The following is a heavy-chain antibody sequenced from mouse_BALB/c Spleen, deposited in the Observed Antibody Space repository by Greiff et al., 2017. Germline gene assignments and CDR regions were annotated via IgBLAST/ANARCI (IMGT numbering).Heavy chain of an antibody. V-gene: IGHV3-2*02. D-gene: IGHD3-3*01. CDR2: ISYSGST. J-gene: IGHJ2*01. CDR1: GYSITSDYA. Sequence: EVTLEESGPGLVKPSQSLSLTCTVTGYSITSDYAWNWIRQFPGNKLEWMGYISYSGSTSYNPPLKSRISITRDTSKNQFFLQLNSVTTEDTATYDCARSANSYFDYWGQGTTLTVSS. CDR3: ARSANSYFDY.